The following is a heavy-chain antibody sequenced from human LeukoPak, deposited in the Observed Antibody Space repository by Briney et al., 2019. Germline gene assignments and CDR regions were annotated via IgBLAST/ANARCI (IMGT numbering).Heavy chain of an antibody. CDR1: GFTFSDYS. CDR2: ICSSCSTR. V-gene: IGHV3-48*04. CDR3: ARDSDYGGNSVWYYYGMDV. Sequence: GESLRLSCAASGFTFSDYSMNWGCQAQRKGMGLVSFICSSCSTRYHADSVHGRFTISRDNAKNSLYLQMNSLIAEDTAVYYCARDSDYGGNSVWYYYGMDVWGQGTTVTVSS. J-gene: IGHJ6*02. D-gene: IGHD4-23*01.